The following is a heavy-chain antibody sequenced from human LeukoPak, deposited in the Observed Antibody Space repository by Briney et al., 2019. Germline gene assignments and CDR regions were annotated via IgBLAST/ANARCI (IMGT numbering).Heavy chain of an antibody. D-gene: IGHD3-3*01. J-gene: IGHJ6*03. CDR1: GYTFTSYG. CDR3: ARRYYDFWSGYWKDYYYMDV. Sequence: ASVKVSCKASGYTFTSYGISWVRQAPGQGLEWMGWISAYNGNTNYAQKLQGRVTMTTDTSTSTAYMELRSLRSDDTAVYYCARRYYDFWSGYWKDYYYMDVWGKGTTVTVSS. CDR2: ISAYNGNT. V-gene: IGHV1-18*01.